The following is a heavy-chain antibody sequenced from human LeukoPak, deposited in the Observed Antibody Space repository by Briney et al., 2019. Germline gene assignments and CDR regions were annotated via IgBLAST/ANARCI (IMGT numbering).Heavy chain of an antibody. V-gene: IGHV4-34*01. J-gene: IGHJ4*02. CDR1: GGSFSGYY. Sequence: PSETLSLTCAVYGGSFSGYYWSWIRQPPGKGLEWSGEINHSGSTNYNPSLKSRVTISVDTSKNQFSLKLSSVTAADTAVYYCARAGAGIAAAGTVGYWGQGTLVTVSS. CDR3: ARAGAGIAAAGTVGY. CDR2: INHSGST. D-gene: IGHD6-13*01.